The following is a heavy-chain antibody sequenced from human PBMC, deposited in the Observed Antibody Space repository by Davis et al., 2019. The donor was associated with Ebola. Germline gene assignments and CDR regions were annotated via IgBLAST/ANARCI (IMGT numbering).Heavy chain of an antibody. D-gene: IGHD3-22*01. CDR1: GYTFTSYY. V-gene: IGHV1-46*01. CDR2: INPSGGST. Sequence: ASVKVSCKASGYTFTSYYMHWVRQAPGQGLEWMGIINPSGGSTSYAQKFQGRVTMTRDTSTSTVYMELSSLRSEDTAVYYCARVVKNFSSDSSGYDTGFDAFDIWGQGTMVTVSS. J-gene: IGHJ3*02. CDR3: ARVVKNFSSDSSGYDTGFDAFDI.